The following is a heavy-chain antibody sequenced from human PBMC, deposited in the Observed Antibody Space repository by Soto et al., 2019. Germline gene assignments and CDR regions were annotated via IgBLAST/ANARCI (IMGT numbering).Heavy chain of an antibody. J-gene: IGHJ4*02. CDR1: GDSISSYY. D-gene: IGHD3-22*01. V-gene: IGHV4-59*01. CDR3: ALRSMAVVPEY. CDR2: LYYGRSA. Sequence: QVQLQESGPGLVKPSETLSLTCAVPGDSISSYYCMWIRQPPGKGLESIGYLYYGRSANNNPSLKSRVTLSVDTSTNQCSLTLSSMTAADTAVYYCALRSMAVVPEYWGQGTLVTVSS.